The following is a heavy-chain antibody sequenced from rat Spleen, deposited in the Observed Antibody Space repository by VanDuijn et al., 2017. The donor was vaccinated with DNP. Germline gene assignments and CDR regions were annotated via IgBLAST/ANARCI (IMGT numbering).Heavy chain of an antibody. CDR1: EFTFSKSD. CDR3: TRGANWEGNWFAY. J-gene: IGHJ3*01. D-gene: IGHD5-1*01. CDR2: ISPSGANI. Sequence: EVQLVESGGGLVQPGGSLKLSCAASEFTFSKSDVAWVRQAPTRGLEWVASISPSGANIYYRDSVRGRFTISRDDAKSTLYLQMNGLRSEDTATYYCTRGANWEGNWFAYWGQGTLVTVSS. V-gene: IGHV5-25*01.